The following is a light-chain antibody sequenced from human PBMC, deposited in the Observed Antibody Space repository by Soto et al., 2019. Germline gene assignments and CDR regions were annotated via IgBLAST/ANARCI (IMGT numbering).Light chain of an antibody. Sequence: IQMTQSPSTLSASVGDRVTITCRASQAIRTALGWYQQRPGKVPKLLIYAASTLQSGVPSRFSGSGSGTDFTLTISSLQPEDFATYYCLLDFRYFWAFGQGTKVDIK. J-gene: IGKJ1*01. CDR2: AAS. CDR3: LLDFRYFWA. V-gene: IGKV1-6*01. CDR1: QAIRTA.